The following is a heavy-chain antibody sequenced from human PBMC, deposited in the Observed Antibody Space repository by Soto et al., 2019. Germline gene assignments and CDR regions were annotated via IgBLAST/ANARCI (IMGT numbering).Heavy chain of an antibody. J-gene: IGHJ6*02. V-gene: IGHV1-2*02. Sequence: ASVNVSCKASGYTFIDYFIQWVRQAPGQGLEWMGWINPSSGETTYAQKFQGRVTMTRDTSISAAYMDLITLRSDDTAIYYCVRGLKWRDPEYWGQGTTVIVSS. D-gene: IGHD2-15*01. CDR2: INPSSGET. CDR3: VRGLKWRDPEY. CDR1: GYTFIDYF.